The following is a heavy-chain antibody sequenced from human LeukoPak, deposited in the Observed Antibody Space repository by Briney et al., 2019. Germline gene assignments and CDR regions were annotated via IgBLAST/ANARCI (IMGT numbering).Heavy chain of an antibody. CDR1: GCTFSSYS. V-gene: IGHV3-21*01. CDR3: ARGTVEMATISY. CDR2: ISSSSSYI. Sequence: PGRSLRLSCAASGCTFSSYSMDWVRQAPGKGPEWVSSISSSSSYIYYADSVKGRFTISRDNAKNSLYLQMNSLRAEDTAVYYCARGTVEMATISYWGQGTLVTVSS. J-gene: IGHJ4*02. D-gene: IGHD5-24*01.